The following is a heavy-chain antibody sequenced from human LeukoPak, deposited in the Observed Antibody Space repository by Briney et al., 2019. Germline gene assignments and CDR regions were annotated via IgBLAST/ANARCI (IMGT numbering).Heavy chain of an antibody. CDR3: ARGWGLPGDY. CDR1: GYTFTRFD. CDR2: MNPNNGST. J-gene: IGHJ4*02. V-gene: IGHV1-8*01. Sequence: GASVKVSCKPSGYTFTRFDINRVRQAPGQGLEWMGWMNPNNGSTGYAQKFQGRVTITGNTSISTAYMELSSLRSEDTAVYYCARGWGLPGDYWGQGTLVTVSS. D-gene: IGHD1-26*01.